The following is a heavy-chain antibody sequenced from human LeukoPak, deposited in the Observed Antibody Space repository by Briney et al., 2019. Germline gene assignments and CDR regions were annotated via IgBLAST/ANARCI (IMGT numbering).Heavy chain of an antibody. Sequence: GGSQILSCAVSGFSLSAYWMSWVRQAPGKGLEWVANINQDGSQKYYVDSVKGRFTISKDNAKNSLYLQMNSLRADDTAVYYCARDSGSGGPWGQGTLVTVSS. CDR3: ARDSGSGGP. V-gene: IGHV3-7*01. J-gene: IGHJ5*02. CDR2: INQDGSQK. D-gene: IGHD6-19*01. CDR1: GFSLSAYW.